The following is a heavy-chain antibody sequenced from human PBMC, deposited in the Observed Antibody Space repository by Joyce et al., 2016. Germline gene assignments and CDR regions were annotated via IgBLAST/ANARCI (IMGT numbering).Heavy chain of an antibody. Sequence: QVQLQESVPGLVKPSETLSLTCTVSGGSISSYYWSWIRQPPGKGLEWIGYIYYTGSNDYHPSLKSGVTMSVDTYKNQFSLKLDSVTAADTAIYYCARDSVGPTLLFDYWGQGSLVTVSS. CDR1: GGSISSYY. J-gene: IGHJ4*02. D-gene: IGHD4-23*01. CDR2: IYYTGSN. CDR3: ARDSVGPTLLFDY. V-gene: IGHV4-59*01.